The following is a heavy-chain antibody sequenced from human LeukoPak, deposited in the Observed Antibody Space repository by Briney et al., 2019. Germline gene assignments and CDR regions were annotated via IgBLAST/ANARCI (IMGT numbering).Heavy chain of an antibody. CDR1: GFTVSSYW. D-gene: IGHD3-22*01. V-gene: IGHV3-7*01. CDR2: IKQDGSEK. CDR3: ARDPDSSDSSGYDAFDI. Sequence: GGSLRLSCAASGFTVSSYWMSWVRQAPGKGLEWVANIKQDGSEKYYVDSVKGRFTISRDNAKNSLYLQMNSLRAEDTAVYYCARDPDSSDSSGYDAFDIWGQGTMATVSS. J-gene: IGHJ3*02.